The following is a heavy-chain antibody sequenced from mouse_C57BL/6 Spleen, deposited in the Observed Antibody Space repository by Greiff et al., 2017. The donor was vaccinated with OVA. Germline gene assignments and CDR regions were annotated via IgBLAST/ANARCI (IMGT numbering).Heavy chain of an antibody. D-gene: IGHD2-4*01. V-gene: IGHV1-59*01. CDR3: ARSYDYDGAH. CDR2: IDPSDSYT. CDR1: GYTFTSYL. Sequence: QVQLQQPGAELVRPGTSVKLSCKASGYTFTSYLMHWVKQRPGQGLEWIGVIDPSDSYTNYNQKFKGKATLTVDTSSSTAYMQLSSLTSEDSAVYYCARSYDYDGAHWGQGTSVTVSS. J-gene: IGHJ4*01.